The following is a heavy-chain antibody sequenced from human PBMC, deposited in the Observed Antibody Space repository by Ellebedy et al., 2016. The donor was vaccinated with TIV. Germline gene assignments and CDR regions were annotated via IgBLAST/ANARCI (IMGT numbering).Heavy chain of an antibody. V-gene: IGHV3-73*01. Sequence: PGGSLRLSCAASGFTFSGSAMHWVRQASGKGLEWVGHIRGKANSYATAYAASVKGRFTISRDDSKNTAYLQMNSLKIEDTAVYYCTRGAAPQDYWGQGTLVTVSS. CDR2: IRGKANSYAT. CDR1: GFTFSGSA. J-gene: IGHJ4*02. D-gene: IGHD3-10*01. CDR3: TRGAAPQDY.